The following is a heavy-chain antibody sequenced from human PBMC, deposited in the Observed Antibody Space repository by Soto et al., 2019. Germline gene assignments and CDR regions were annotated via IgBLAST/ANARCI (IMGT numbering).Heavy chain of an antibody. CDR2: ISAYNGNT. Sequence: ASVKVSCKASGYTFTSYGISWVRQAPGQGLEWMGWISAYNGNTNYAQKFQGRVTITADESTSTAYMELSSLRSEDTAVYYCARGGLRFLEGHGMDVWGQGTTVTVSS. D-gene: IGHD3-3*01. V-gene: IGHV1-18*01. J-gene: IGHJ6*02. CDR3: ARGGLRFLEGHGMDV. CDR1: GYTFTSYG.